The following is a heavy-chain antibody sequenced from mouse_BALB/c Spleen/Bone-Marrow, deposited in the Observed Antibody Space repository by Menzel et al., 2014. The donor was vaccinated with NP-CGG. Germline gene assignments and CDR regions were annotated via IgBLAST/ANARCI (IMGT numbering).Heavy chain of an antibody. J-gene: IGHJ2*01. D-gene: IGHD2-3*01. CDR3: ARRDDGYVFFDY. CDR2: INPSSGYT. Sequence: QVQLQQSGAELARPGASVKMSCRASGYTFTTYTIHWVRQRPGQGLEWIGYINPSSGYTNYIQKFKDKATLTADKSSSTAYMQLSSLTSEDSAVYYCARRDDGYVFFDYWGQGTPLTVSS. V-gene: IGHV1-4*01. CDR1: GYTFTTYT.